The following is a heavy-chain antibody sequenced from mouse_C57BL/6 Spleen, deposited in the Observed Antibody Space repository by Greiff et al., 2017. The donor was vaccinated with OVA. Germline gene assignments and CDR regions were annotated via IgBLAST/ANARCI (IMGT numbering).Heavy chain of an antibody. CDR2: IAPDTGGP. CDR3: TRRYYGSSPPFYAMDY. Sequence: VHLVESGAELVRPGASVTLSCKASGYTFTDSEMHWVKQTPVHGLEWIGVIAPDTGGPVYNQKFKGKAILTADKSSSTAYRELRSLTSEDSAVYYCTRRYYGSSPPFYAMDYWGQGTSVTVSS. V-gene: IGHV1-15*01. J-gene: IGHJ4*01. CDR1: GYTFTDSE. D-gene: IGHD1-1*01.